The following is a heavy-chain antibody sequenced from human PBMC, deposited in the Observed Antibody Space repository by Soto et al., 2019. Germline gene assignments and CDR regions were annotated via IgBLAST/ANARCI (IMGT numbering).Heavy chain of an antibody. V-gene: IGHV1-3*01. CDR1: GYAFTLNP. Sequence: ASVKVSCKASGYAFTLNPIHWVRQDPGHRLEWMRWVHPGNRHTKSSQKFQDRVTSTRDTPATTVCMELRRLRSDDTPVYYCARGGFVVVTDVWRSWGQGNLVPV. CDR2: VHPGNRHT. J-gene: IGHJ5*02. CDR3: ARGGFVVVTDVWRS. D-gene: IGHD2-21*02.